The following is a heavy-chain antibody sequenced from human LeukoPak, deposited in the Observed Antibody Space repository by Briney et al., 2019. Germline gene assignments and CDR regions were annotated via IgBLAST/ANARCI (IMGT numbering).Heavy chain of an antibody. J-gene: IGHJ5*02. V-gene: IGHV1-46*01. CDR2: LNPSGGST. Sequence: GASVKVSCKASGYTFTSYGISWVRQAPGQGLEWMGILNPSGGSTSYAQKFQGRVTMTRDTSTSTVYMELRSLRSEDTAVYYCATTAGGSSAWFDPWGQGTLVTVSS. D-gene: IGHD3-16*01. CDR1: GYTFTSYG. CDR3: ATTAGGSSAWFDP.